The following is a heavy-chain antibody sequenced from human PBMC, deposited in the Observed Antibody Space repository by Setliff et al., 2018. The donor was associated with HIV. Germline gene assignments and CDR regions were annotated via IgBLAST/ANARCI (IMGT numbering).Heavy chain of an antibody. D-gene: IGHD2-15*01. Sequence: AGGSLRLSCAASGFTLSGYWLSWVRQAPGKGLEWVASIKQDGSEKYYVDSLKGRFAISRDNAKNSLYLQMNSLRAEDTAVYYCTRMPNCGGGSCYPYYFDYWGQGTLVTVSS. CDR3: TRMPNCGGGSCYPYYFDY. J-gene: IGHJ4*02. CDR1: GFTLSGYW. V-gene: IGHV3-7*01. CDR2: IKQDGSEK.